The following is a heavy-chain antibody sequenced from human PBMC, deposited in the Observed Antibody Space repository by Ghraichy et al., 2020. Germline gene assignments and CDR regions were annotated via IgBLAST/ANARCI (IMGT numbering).Heavy chain of an antibody. V-gene: IGHV3-23*01. Sequence: GGSLRLSCAASGFTFSSYAMSWVRQAPGKGLEWVSAISGSGGSTYYADSVKGRFTISRDNSKNTLYLQMNSLRAEDTAVYYCAKDGRKTWWELLRGTEYYYYGMDVWGQGTTVTVSS. CDR2: ISGSGGST. CDR1: GFTFSSYA. CDR3: AKDGRKTWWELLRGTEYYYYGMDV. D-gene: IGHD1-26*01. J-gene: IGHJ6*02.